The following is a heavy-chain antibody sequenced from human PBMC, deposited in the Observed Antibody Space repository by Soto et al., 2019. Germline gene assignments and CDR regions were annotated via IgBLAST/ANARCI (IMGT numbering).Heavy chain of an antibody. CDR2: IYYSRST. V-gene: IGHV4-31*03. D-gene: IGHD1-1*01. CDR3: GRSVGPTKKKNWFDP. Sequence: SETLSLTCTVSGGSISSGGYYWSWIRQHPGKGLEWIGYIYYSRSTYYNPSLKSRVTISVDTSKNQFSLKLSSVTAADTAVHYCGRSVGPTKKKNWFDPWCQGALVTVSS. J-gene: IGHJ5*02. CDR1: GGSISSGGYY.